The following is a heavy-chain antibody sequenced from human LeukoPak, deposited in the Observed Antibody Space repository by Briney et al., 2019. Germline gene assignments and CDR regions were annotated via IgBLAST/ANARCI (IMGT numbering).Heavy chain of an antibody. Sequence: SETLSLTCAVYGGSFSGYYWSWIRQPPGKGLEWIGEINHSGSTNYNPSLKSRVTISVDTSKNQFSLKLSSVTAADTAVYYCARAIDYPWYFDLWGRGTLVTVSS. CDR3: ARAIDYPWYFDL. V-gene: IGHV4-34*01. CDR2: INHSGST. J-gene: IGHJ2*01. CDR1: GGSFSGYY. D-gene: IGHD4-11*01.